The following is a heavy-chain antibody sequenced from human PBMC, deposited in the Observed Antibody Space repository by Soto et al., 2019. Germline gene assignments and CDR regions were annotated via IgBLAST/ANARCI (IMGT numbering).Heavy chain of an antibody. Sequence: QVQLLQSGAEVKKPGASVKVSCSASGYNFSYFASHRVRQAPGPRLTWMGWINGGNGNTKHSQKSQSRVTITQDTAARTAYMELSGLRPEDSAVYYCATGGSAPYIAVGADFCDFWGQGTLVPVSS. V-gene: IGHV1-3*01. CDR1: GYNFSYFA. D-gene: IGHD2-15*01. J-gene: IGHJ4*02. CDR3: ATGGSAPYIAVGADFCDF. CDR2: INGGNGNT.